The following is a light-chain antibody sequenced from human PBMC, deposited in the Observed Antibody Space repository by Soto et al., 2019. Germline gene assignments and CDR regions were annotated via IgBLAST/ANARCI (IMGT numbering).Light chain of an antibody. CDR2: GTS. CDR1: QNVGSTS. Sequence: EIVLTQSPGTLSLSPGESATLSCRASQNVGSTSLAWYQQRPGQVPRLFISGTSTRATGIRDRLTGSVSGTDFTLTIIRLQPEDFAVYYCQHYGSSPRTFGQATRV. CDR3: QHYGSSPRT. J-gene: IGKJ1*01. V-gene: IGKV3-20*01.